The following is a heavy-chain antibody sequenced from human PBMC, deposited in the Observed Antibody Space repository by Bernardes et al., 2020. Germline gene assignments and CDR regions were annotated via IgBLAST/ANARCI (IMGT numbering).Heavy chain of an antibody. CDR1: GGSISSYY. CDR2: IYYSGST. CDR3: ARGFTMVQSRGGYFDY. V-gene: IGHV4-59*01. J-gene: IGHJ4*02. Sequence: SETLSLTCTVSGGSISSYYWSWIRQPPGKGLEWIGYIYYSGSTNYNPSLKSRVTISVDTSKNQFSLKLSSVTAADTAVYYCARGFTMVQSRGGYFDYWGQGTLVTVSS. D-gene: IGHD3-10*01.